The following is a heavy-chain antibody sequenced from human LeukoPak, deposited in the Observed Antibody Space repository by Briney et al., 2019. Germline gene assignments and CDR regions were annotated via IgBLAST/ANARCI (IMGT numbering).Heavy chain of an antibody. CDR2: IYTSGTT. J-gene: IGHJ4*02. CDR1: GDSFSTYY. D-gene: IGHD3-10*01. Sequence: SETLSLTCTVSGDSFSTYYWSWIRQPAGKGLEWIGHIYTSGTTNYNPSLKSRVTMSIDTSKNQFSLKLSSITAADTAVYYCARDAKYYYGSRAYFFFEYWGQGTLLTVSS. CDR3: ARDAKYYYGSRAYFFFEY. V-gene: IGHV4-4*07.